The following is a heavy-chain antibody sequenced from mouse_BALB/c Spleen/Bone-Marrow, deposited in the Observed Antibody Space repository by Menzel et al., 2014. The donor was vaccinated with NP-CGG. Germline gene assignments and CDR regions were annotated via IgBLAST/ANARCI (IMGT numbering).Heavy chain of an antibody. J-gene: IGHJ3*01. CDR2: IDPANGNT. D-gene: IGHD1-1*01. CDR3: ASYYYGSSGFVY. V-gene: IGHV14-3*02. Sequence: VQLQQSGAELVKPGASVKSSCTASGFNFKDTYMHWVKQRPEQGLEWIGRIDPANGNTKYDPKFQGKATITADTSSNTAYLQLSSLTSEDTAVYYCASYYYGSSGFVYWGQGTLVTVSA. CDR1: GFNFKDTY.